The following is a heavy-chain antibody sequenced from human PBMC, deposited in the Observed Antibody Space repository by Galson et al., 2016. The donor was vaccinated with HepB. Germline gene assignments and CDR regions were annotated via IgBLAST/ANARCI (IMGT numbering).Heavy chain of an antibody. CDR3: AIMGSRGWYQVYYVMDT. J-gene: IGHJ6*02. CDR1: GYTFTNRW. CDR2: IYPGGSDT. V-gene: IGHV5-51*01. D-gene: IGHD6-19*01. Sequence: QSGAEVKKPGESLKISCKAFGYTFTNRWIGWVRQMPGKGLEWMGIIYPGGSDTTYSSSFQGQVTISVDKSINTAYLQWSSLKASDTAMYYCAIMGSRGWYQVYYVMDTWGQGAPVTVSS.